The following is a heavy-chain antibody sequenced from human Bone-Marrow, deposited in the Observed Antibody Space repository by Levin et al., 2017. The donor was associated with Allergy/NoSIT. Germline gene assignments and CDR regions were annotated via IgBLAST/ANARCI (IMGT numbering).Heavy chain of an antibody. CDR3: TKGSSGAWFGDHGLDA. CDR2: ISWNGDRT. Sequence: GESLKISCAASGFIFDDFTMNWVRQVPGKGLEWVSLISWNGDRTFYADSVKGRFTISRDNSKYSLYLHMNSLATEDTALYYCTKGSSGAWFGDHGLDAWGQGTTVIVSS. V-gene: IGHV3-43*01. J-gene: IGHJ6*02. D-gene: IGHD3-10*01. CDR1: GFIFDDFT.